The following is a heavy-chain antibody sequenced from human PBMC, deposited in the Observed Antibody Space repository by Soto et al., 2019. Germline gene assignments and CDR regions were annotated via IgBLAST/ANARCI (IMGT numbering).Heavy chain of an antibody. CDR3: ARVEGVDPPYAPYYFDF. D-gene: IGHD2-2*01. CDR2: IYYSGST. J-gene: IGHJ4*02. V-gene: IGHV4-59*01. Sequence: SETLSLTCTVSGGSISSYYWSWIRQPPGKGLEWIGYIYYSGSTNYNPSLKSRVTISVDTSKNQFSLKLSSVTAADTAVYYCARVEGVDPPYAPYYFDFWCQGTLVSV. CDR1: GGSISSYY.